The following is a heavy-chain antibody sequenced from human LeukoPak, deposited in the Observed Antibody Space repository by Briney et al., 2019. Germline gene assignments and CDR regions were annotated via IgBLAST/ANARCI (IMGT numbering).Heavy chain of an antibody. Sequence: SVKVSCKASGGTFSSYAISWVRQAPGQGLEWMGGIIPIFGTANYAQKFQGRVTITTDESTSTAYMELSSLRSEDTAVYYCARSGIAAAGTLGAFDIWGQGTMVTVSS. V-gene: IGHV1-69*05. D-gene: IGHD6-13*01. CDR3: ARSGIAAAGTLGAFDI. CDR2: IIPIFGTA. CDR1: GGTFSSYA. J-gene: IGHJ3*02.